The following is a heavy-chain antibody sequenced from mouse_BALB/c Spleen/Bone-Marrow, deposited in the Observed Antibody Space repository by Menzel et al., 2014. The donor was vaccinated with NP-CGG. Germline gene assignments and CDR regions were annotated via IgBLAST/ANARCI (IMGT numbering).Heavy chain of an antibody. J-gene: IGHJ2*01. CDR1: GYSFTGYT. V-gene: IGHV1-26*01. D-gene: IGHD1-1*01. Sequence: AQLQQSGPELVKPGASMKISCKASGYSFTGYTMNWVKQSHGKNLEWIGLINPYNGGTNYNQKFKDKATLTVDKSSSTAYMELLSLTSEDSAVYYCAREATTGYYFDYWGQGTTLTVSS. CDR3: AREATTGYYFDY. CDR2: INPYNGGT.